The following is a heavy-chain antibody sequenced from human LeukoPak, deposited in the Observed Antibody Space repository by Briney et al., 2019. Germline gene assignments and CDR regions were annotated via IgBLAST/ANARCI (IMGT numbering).Heavy chain of an antibody. CDR3: ARLRYCGADCPPRASDI. D-gene: IGHD2-21*02. J-gene: IGHJ3*02. CDR1: GFTFSRYS. V-gene: IGHV3-21*01. CDR2: IDSRSSFI. Sequence: TGGSLRLSCAASGFTFSRYSMNWVRQAPGQGLEWVSSIDSRSSFIYYADSVKGRFSISRDNAKDSLYLQMNSLRAEDTAVYYCARLRYCGADCPPRASDIWGQGTMVTVSS.